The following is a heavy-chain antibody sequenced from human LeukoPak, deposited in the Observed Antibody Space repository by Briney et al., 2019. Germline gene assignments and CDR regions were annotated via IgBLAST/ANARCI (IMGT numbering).Heavy chain of an antibody. D-gene: IGHD2/OR15-2a*01. CDR1: GFTFSSYA. J-gene: IGHJ6*02. CDR3: ARDLFYYYYYGMDV. CDR2: ISYDESNK. Sequence: SGGSLRLSCAASGFTFSSYAMHWVRQAPGKGLEWVAVISYDESNKYCADSVKGRFPISRDNSKNTLYLQMNSLRAEDTAVYYCARDLFYYYYYGMDVWGQGTTVTVSS. V-gene: IGHV3-30*04.